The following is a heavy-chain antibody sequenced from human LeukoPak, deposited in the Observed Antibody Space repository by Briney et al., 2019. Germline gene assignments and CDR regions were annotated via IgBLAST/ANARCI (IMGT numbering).Heavy chain of an antibody. D-gene: IGHD3-10*01. CDR3: ARDTYGGVRSFDL. Sequence: GGSLRLSCAASGFSFDDHDMHWVRQAPGKGLEWVSVISWNSGCMDYADSVKGRFTVSRDNAKTSLYLQMNSLRNEDTALYYCARDTYGGVRSFDLWGRGTLVTVSS. J-gene: IGHJ2*01. V-gene: IGHV3-9*01. CDR1: GFSFDDHD. CDR2: ISWNSGCM.